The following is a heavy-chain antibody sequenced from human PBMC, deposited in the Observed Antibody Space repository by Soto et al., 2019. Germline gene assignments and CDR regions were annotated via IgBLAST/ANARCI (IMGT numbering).Heavy chain of an antibody. CDR3: ARGGTQFDY. CDR2: ISAYNGNT. CDR1: GYTFTNFG. V-gene: IGHV1-18*01. D-gene: IGHD1-1*01. Sequence: QVQLVQSGAEVKKPGASVKVSCKASGYTFTNFGISWVRQAPGQGLEWMGWISAYNGNTNYAQNFQGRVTMTTDTSSITPYMVLSRPRSDDTAVYCCARGGTQFDYWGQGTLVTVSS. J-gene: IGHJ4*02.